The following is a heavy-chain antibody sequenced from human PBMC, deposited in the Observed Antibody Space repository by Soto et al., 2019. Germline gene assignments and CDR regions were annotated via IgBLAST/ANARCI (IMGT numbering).Heavy chain of an antibody. CDR1: GFTFSSYW. J-gene: IGHJ5*02. V-gene: IGHV3-7*03. D-gene: IGHD1-26*01. CDR3: ARATTIAHAVVT. CDR2: IKQDGSEK. Sequence: PGGSLRLSCAASGFTFSSYWMNWVRQAPGKGLEWVANIKQDGSEKYYVDSVKGRFTISRDDAKNSLYLQMNSLRAEDTAVYYCARATTIAHAVVTWGQGTLVTVSS.